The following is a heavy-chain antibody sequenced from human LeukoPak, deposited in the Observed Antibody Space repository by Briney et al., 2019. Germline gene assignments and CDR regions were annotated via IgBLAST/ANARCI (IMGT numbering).Heavy chain of an antibody. Sequence: GASVTVSCVASVCTFSSYAISWVRQAPGQGREWMGGIIPFFGSENYAQKFQGRVTMTADESTSTAYMELSSLRSEDTAVYYCAKSYGSGSYSLDYWGQGTLVTVSS. CDR2: IIPFFGSE. D-gene: IGHD3-10*01. CDR1: VCTFSSYA. V-gene: IGHV1-69*13. CDR3: AKSYGSGSYSLDY. J-gene: IGHJ4*02.